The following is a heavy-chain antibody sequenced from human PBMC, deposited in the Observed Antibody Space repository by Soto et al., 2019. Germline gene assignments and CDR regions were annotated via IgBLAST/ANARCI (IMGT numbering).Heavy chain of an antibody. CDR1: GYSFITSYH. V-gene: IGHV1-46*01. CDR2: INPTGSMT. J-gene: IGHJ3*02. Sequence: ASVKVSCKASGYSFITSYHMHWVRQAPGQGLEWMGIINPTGSMTRYSQKFQGRLTMTRDTSTAADYMELSNLTSEDTAVYFCARDTGYDHDAFDIWGQGTRVTVSS. CDR3: ARDTGYDHDAFDI. D-gene: IGHD5-12*01.